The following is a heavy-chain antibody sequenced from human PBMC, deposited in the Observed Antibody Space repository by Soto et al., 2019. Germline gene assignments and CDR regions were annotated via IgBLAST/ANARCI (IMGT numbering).Heavy chain of an antibody. CDR1: GGSISSGGYY. Sequence: SETLSLTCTVSGGSISSGGYYWSWIRQHPGKGLEWIGYIYYSGSTYYNPSLKSRVTISVDTSKNQFSLKLSSVTAADTAVYYCARQAAGSYTDFDYWGQGTLVTVSS. J-gene: IGHJ4*02. CDR2: IYYSGST. D-gene: IGHD3-10*01. V-gene: IGHV4-31*03. CDR3: ARQAAGSYTDFDY.